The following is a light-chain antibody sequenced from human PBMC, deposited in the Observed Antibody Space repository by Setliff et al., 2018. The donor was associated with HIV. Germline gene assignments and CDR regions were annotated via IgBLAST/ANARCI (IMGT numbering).Light chain of an antibody. CDR2: MDD. CDR3: ASWDDTVNSLV. J-gene: IGLJ1*01. Sequence: QSALAQAPSASGTPGQRVAISCSGASFNIGSNFVSWYQQLPGMAPKLLIHMDDQRPSGVPARFSGSKSGSSASLFISGLRSEDDADYFCASWDDTVNSLVFGSGTKVTVL. V-gene: IGLV1-47*01. CDR1: SFNIGSNF.